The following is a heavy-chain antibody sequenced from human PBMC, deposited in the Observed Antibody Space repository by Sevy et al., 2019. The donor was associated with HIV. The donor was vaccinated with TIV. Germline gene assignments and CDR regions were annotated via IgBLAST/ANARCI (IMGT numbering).Heavy chain of an antibody. J-gene: IGHJ6*02. CDR3: ARAMGYCSSTSCYHYYYYGKDV. V-gene: IGHV4-34*01. D-gene: IGHD2-2*01. Sequence: SETLSLTCAVYGGSFSGYYWSWIRQPPGKGLEWIGEINHSGSTNYNPSLKSRVTISVDTSKNQFSLKLSSVTAADTAVYYCARAMGYCSSTSCYHYYYYGKDVWGQGTTVTVSS. CDR1: GGSFSGYY. CDR2: INHSGST.